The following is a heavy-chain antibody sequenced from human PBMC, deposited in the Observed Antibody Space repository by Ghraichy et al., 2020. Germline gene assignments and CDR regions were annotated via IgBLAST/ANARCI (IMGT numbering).Heavy chain of an antibody. J-gene: IGHJ4*02. V-gene: IGHV3-7*01. D-gene: IGHD4-17*01. CDR2: MKEDGSEK. CDR1: GFTFNKYW. CDR3: ARAGYGVPFDY. Sequence: GESLRLSCTASGFTFNKYWMNWVRQAPGKGLEWVANMKEDGSEKYYVDSVKGRFTISRDNAKNSLYLEMNSLRAEDTAVYYCARAGYGVPFDYWGQGTLVTVSS.